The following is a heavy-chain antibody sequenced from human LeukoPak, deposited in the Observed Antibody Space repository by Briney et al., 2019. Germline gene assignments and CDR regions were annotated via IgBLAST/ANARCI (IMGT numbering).Heavy chain of an antibody. V-gene: IGHV4-34*01. J-gene: IGHJ4*02. CDR3: ARWSYCSSTSCWENYFDY. D-gene: IGHD2-2*01. CDR2: INHSGST. Sequence: SETLSLTCAVYGGSFSGYYWSWIRQPPGKGLEWIGEINHSGSTNYNPSPKSRVTISVDSSKNQFSLKLSSVTAADTAVYYCARWSYCSSTSCWENYFDYWGQGTLVTVSS. CDR1: GGSFSGYY.